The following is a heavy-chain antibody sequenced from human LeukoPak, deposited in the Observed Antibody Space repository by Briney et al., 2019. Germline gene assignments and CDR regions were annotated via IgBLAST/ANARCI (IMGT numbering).Heavy chain of an antibody. CDR3: ARETSGEAFDY. Sequence: GGSLRLSCAASGFTFSSYSMNWVRQAPGKGLGWVSSLSSSGYYIYYADSVKGRFTISRDNAKDSLYLEMDSLRAEDTAFYYCARETSGEAFDYWGQGTLVTVSS. V-gene: IGHV3-21*06. CDR1: GFTFSSYS. J-gene: IGHJ4*02. D-gene: IGHD1-26*01. CDR2: LSSSGYYI.